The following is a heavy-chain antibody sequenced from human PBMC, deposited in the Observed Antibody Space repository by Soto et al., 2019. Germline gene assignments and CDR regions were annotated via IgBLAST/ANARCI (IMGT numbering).Heavy chain of an antibody. V-gene: IGHV1-58*01. J-gene: IGHJ4*02. CDR2: IVVGSGNT. D-gene: IGHD5-18*01. CDR1: GFTFTSSS. CDR3: AAKSPNSYGPVDY. Sequence: GASVKVSCKASGFTFTSSSVQCVRQARGQRLEWIGWIVVGSGNTNYAQKFQERVTITRDMSTSTAYMELSSLRSEDTAVYYCAAKSPNSYGPVDYWGQGTLVTVSS.